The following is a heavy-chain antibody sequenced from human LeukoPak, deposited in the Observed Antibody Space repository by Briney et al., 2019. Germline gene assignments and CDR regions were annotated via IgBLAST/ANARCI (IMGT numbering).Heavy chain of an antibody. Sequence: PSETLSLTCAVSGGSISSGGYSWSWIRQPPGKGLEWIGYIYHSGSTYYNPSLKSRVTISVDRSKNQFSLKLSSVTAADTAVYYCARVVEVGDYDAFAIWGQGTMVTVSS. D-gene: IGHD1-26*01. J-gene: IGHJ3*02. CDR3: ARVVEVGDYDAFAI. CDR2: IYHSGST. V-gene: IGHV4-30-2*01. CDR1: GGSISSGGYS.